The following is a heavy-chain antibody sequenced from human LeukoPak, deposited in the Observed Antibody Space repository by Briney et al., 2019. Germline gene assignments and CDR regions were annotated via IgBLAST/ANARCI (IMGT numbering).Heavy chain of an antibody. Sequence: SETLSLTCTVSGGSISSYYWSWIRQPPGKGLEWIGYIYYSGSTNYNPSLKSRVTISVDTSKNQFSLKLSSVTAADTAVYNCATSKDPYDFWSGYGYGGDYGMDVWGQGTTVTVSS. CDR1: GGSISSYY. CDR2: IYYSGST. J-gene: IGHJ6*02. V-gene: IGHV4-59*01. CDR3: ATSKDPYDFWSGYGYGGDYGMDV. D-gene: IGHD3-3*01.